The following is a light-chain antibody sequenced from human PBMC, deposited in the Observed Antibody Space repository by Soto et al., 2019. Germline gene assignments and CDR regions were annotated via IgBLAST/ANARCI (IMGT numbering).Light chain of an antibody. CDR2: DVS. CDR3: YSYAGSYTFYV. V-gene: IGLV2-11*01. CDR1: SSDVGGYNY. J-gene: IGLJ1*01. Sequence: QSVLTQPRSVSGSPGQSVTISCTRTSSDVGGYNYVSWYQQYPGKAPKLMIYDVSKRPSGVPDRFSGSKSGNTASLTISGLQAEDEADYYCYSYAGSYTFYVFGTGTKVTVL.